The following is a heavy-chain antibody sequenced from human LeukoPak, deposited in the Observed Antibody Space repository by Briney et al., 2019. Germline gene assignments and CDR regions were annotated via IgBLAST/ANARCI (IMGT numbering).Heavy chain of an antibody. V-gene: IGHV4-38-2*01. J-gene: IGHJ4*02. CDR1: SYSISSGYY. CDR3: ARNGGSYSFDF. CDR2: IYHSGST. D-gene: IGHD1-26*01. Sequence: TLSLTCAVSSYSISSGYYWGWIRQPPGKGLEWIGSIYHSGSTYYNPSLKSRVTISVDTSKNQFSLKLRSVTAADTAVYYCARNGGSYSFDFWGQGTLVTASS.